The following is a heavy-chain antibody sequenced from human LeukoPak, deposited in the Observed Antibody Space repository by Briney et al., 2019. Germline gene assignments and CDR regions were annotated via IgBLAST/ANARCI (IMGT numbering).Heavy chain of an antibody. Sequence: WGSLRLSCAASGFTFSSYGMHWVRQAPGKGLEWVAVIWYDGSNKYYADSVKGRFTISRDNSKNTLYLQMNSLRAEDTAVYYCAKDGSVGAVAGFYYFDYWGQGTQVTVSS. V-gene: IGHV3-33*06. CDR3: AKDGSVGAVAGFYYFDY. J-gene: IGHJ4*02. CDR1: GFTFSSYG. CDR2: IWYDGSNK. D-gene: IGHD6-19*01.